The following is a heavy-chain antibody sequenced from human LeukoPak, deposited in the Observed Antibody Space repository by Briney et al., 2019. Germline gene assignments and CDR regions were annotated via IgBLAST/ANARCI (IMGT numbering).Heavy chain of an antibody. CDR2: ISSSGSTI. CDR1: GFTFRDYY. V-gene: IGHV3-11*01. CDR3: ARVRLPTRYYYDSSGYYFDY. D-gene: IGHD3-22*01. Sequence: RGSLRLSCAASGFTFRDYYMSWIRQAPGKGLEWVSYISSSGSTIYYADSVKGRFTISRDNAKNSLYLQMNSLRAEDTAVYYCARVRLPTRYYYDSSGYYFDYWGQGTLVTVSS. J-gene: IGHJ4*02.